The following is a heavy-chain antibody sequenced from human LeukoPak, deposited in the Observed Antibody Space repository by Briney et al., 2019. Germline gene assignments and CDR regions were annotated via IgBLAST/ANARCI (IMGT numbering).Heavy chain of an antibody. CDR2: IYHSGST. V-gene: IGHV4-30-2*01. CDR1: GGSISSGGYS. Sequence: ASETLSLTCAVSGGSISSGGYSWSWIRRPPGKGLEWIGYIYHSGSTYYNPSLKSRVTISVDRSKNQFSLKLSSVTAADTAVYYCARYGDYVGNWFDPWGQGTLVTVSS. D-gene: IGHD4-17*01. J-gene: IGHJ5*02. CDR3: ARYGDYVGNWFDP.